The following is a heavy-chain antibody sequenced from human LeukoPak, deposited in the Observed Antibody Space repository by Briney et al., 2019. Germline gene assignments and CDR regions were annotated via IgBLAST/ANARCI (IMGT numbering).Heavy chain of an antibody. J-gene: IGHJ4*02. D-gene: IGHD3/OR15-3a*01. CDR3: AKRGVVIRVILVGFHKEAYYFES. CDR1: GITLSNYG. Sequence: PGGSLRLSCAVSGITLSNYGMSWVPQAPGKGLEWVAGISDSGGSTKYADSVKGRFTIARDNRKNTLYLQMNSLRAEDTAVYFCAKRGVVIRVILVGFHKEAYYFESWGQGTLVTVSS. V-gene: IGHV3-23*01. CDR2: ISDSGGST.